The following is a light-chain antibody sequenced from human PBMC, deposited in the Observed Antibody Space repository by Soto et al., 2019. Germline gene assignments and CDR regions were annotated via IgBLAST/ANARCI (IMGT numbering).Light chain of an antibody. CDR2: AAS. Sequence: DIQMTQSPSSLSASVGDRVTITCRASQSISSYLNWYQQKPGKAPKLLIYAASSLQSGVPSRFSGSGSGTDFTLTISSLQPEDFATYYCQQRYSTLLTFGGGTMVDIK. V-gene: IGKV1-39*01. CDR3: QQRYSTLLT. J-gene: IGKJ4*01. CDR1: QSISSY.